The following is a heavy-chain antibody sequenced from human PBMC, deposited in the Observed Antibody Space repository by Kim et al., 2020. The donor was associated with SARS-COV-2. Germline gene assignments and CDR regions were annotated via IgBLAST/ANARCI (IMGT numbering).Heavy chain of an antibody. J-gene: IGHJ6*02. CDR3: ARDRRGAYYYDSSGYYYYYYGMDV. Sequence: SETLSLTCAVYGGSFSGYYWSWIRQPPGKGLEWMGEINHSGSTNYNPSLKSRVTISVDTSKNQFSLKLSSVTAADTAVYYCARDRRGAYYYDSSGYYYYYYGMDVWGQGTTVTVSS. CDR1: GGSFSGYY. CDR2: INHSGST. D-gene: IGHD3-22*01. V-gene: IGHV4-34*01.